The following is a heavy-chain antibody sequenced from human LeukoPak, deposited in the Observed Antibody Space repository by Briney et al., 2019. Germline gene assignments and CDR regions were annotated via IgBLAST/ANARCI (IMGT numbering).Heavy chain of an antibody. Sequence: ASVKVSCKASGYTFTSYGISWVRQAPGQGLEWMGWMNPNSGNTGYAQKFQGRVTMTRNTSISTAYMELSSLRSEDTAVYYCARALPSNYYYYMDVWGKGTTVTISS. J-gene: IGHJ6*03. CDR3: ARALPSNYYYYMDV. D-gene: IGHD4-11*01. CDR2: MNPNSGNT. CDR1: GYTFTSYG. V-gene: IGHV1-8*02.